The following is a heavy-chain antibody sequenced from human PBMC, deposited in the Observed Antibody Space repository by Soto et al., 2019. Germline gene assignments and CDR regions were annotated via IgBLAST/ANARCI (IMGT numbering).Heavy chain of an antibody. Sequence: SETLSLTCTVSGGSITSYSWSWLRQPPGKGLEWVGSIFYSGSTNYNPSLESRVAISIDTSKNQVSLKLDSVTAADTAVYYCARGTTGPRDYYYHYMDAWGKGTTVTVSS. J-gene: IGHJ6*03. V-gene: IGHV4-59*01. D-gene: IGHD1-1*01. CDR2: IFYSGST. CDR3: ARGTTGPRDYYYHYMDA. CDR1: GGSITSYS.